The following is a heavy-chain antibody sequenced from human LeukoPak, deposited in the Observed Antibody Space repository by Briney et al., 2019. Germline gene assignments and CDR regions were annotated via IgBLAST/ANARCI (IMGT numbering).Heavy chain of an antibody. Sequence: PGASVKVSCKASGYTFTGYYMHWVRQAPGQGLEWMGWINPNSGGTNYAQKFQGRVTMTRDTSISTAYMELSRLRSDDTAVYYCARGWGNILTGYQIPGAFDIWGQGTMVTVSS. D-gene: IGHD3-9*01. J-gene: IGHJ3*02. CDR3: ARGWGNILTGYQIPGAFDI. CDR2: INPNSGGT. CDR1: GYTFTGYY. V-gene: IGHV1-2*02.